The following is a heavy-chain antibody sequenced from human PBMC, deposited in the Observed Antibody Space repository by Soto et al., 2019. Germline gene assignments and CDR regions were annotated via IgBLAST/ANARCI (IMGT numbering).Heavy chain of an antibody. V-gene: IGHV3-23*01. D-gene: IGHD3-10*01. Sequence: GGSLRLSCAASGFTFSSYAMSWVRQAPGKGLEWVSAISGSGGSTYYADSVKGRFTISRDNSKNTLYLQMNSLRAEDTAVYYWAKRVRGAPSNWFDPWGQGTLVTVSS. CDR1: GFTFSSYA. CDR3: AKRVRGAPSNWFDP. CDR2: ISGSGGST. J-gene: IGHJ5*02.